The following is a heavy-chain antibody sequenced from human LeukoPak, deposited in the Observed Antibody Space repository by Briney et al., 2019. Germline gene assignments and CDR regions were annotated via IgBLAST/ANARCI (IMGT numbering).Heavy chain of an antibody. J-gene: IGHJ3*02. D-gene: IGHD3-10*01. Sequence: PGRSLRLSCAASGFTVSSNYMSWVRQAPGKGLEWVSVIYSGGSTYYADSVKGRFTISRHNSKNTLYLQMNSLRAEDTAVYYCAGGAGAHAFDIWGQGTMVTVSS. V-gene: IGHV3-53*04. CDR3: AGGAGAHAFDI. CDR2: IYSGGST. CDR1: GFTVSSNY.